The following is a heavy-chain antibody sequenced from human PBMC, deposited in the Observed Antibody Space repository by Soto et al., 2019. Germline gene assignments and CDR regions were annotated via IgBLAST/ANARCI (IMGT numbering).Heavy chain of an antibody. D-gene: IGHD3-10*01. CDR3: VRPLPSGRNYGLDV. CDR1: GLTVSNAY. J-gene: IGHJ6*02. CDR2: IYDNGTT. Sequence: GGSLRLSCAASGLTVSNAYMAWVRQSPGMGLEWVSVIYDNGTTYYADSVKGRFTISRDTSTNTLSLQMDSLRAEDTAVYYCVRPLPSGRNYGLDVWGQGTTVTVSS. V-gene: IGHV3-53*01.